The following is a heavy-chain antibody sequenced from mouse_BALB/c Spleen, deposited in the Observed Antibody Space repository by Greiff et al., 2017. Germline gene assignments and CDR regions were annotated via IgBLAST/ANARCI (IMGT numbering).Heavy chain of an antibody. D-gene: IGHD2-4*01. J-gene: IGHJ3*01. V-gene: IGHV14-4*02. CDR3: NARYDYGWFAY. Sequence: VHVKQSGAELVRSGASVKLSCTASGFNIKDYYMHWVKQRPEQGLEWIGWIDPENGDTEYAPKFQGKATMTADTSSNTAYLQLSSLTSEDTAVYYCNARYDYGWFAYWGQGTLVTVSA. CDR1: GFNIKDYY. CDR2: IDPENGDT.